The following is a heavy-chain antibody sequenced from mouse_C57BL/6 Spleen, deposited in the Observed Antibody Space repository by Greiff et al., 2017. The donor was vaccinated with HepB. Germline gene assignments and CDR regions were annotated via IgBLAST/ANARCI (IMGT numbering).Heavy chain of an antibody. V-gene: IGHV5-17*01. J-gene: IGHJ4*01. Sequence: EVKLVESGGGLVKPGGSLKLSCAPSGFTFSDYGMHWVRQAPEKGLEWVAYISSGSSTIYYADTVKGRFTISRDNAKNTLFLQMTSLRSEDTAMYYCARPDSNYPYAMDYWGQGTSVTVSS. CDR2: ISSGSSTI. D-gene: IGHD2-5*01. CDR1: GFTFSDYG. CDR3: ARPDSNYPYAMDY.